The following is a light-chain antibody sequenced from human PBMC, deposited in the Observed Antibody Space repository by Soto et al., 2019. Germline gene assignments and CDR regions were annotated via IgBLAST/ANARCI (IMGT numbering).Light chain of an antibody. V-gene: IGKV1-5*01. CDR1: QSISSW. CDR2: DAS. Sequence: DIQMTQSPSTLSASVGDRVTITCRASQSISSWLAWYQQKPGKAPKLLIYDASSLESGVPLRFSGRGSGTEFTLTISSLQPDDFATYYCQQYNSYWTFGQGTKVEIK. J-gene: IGKJ1*01. CDR3: QQYNSYWT.